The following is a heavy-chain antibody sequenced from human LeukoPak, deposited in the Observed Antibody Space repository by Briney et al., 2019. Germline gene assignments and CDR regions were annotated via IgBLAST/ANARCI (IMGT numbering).Heavy chain of an antibody. CDR1: GFSLSTSGVG. CDR3: AHNAGGYSYGYPPYFDY. D-gene: IGHD5-18*01. Sequence: SGPTLVNPTQTLTLTCTFSGFSLSTSGVGVGWIRQPPGKALEWLALIYWDDDKRCSPSLKSRLTITKDTSKNQVVLTMTNMDPVDTATYYCAHNAGGYSYGYPPYFDYWGQGTLVTVSS. CDR2: IYWDDDK. J-gene: IGHJ4*02. V-gene: IGHV2-5*02.